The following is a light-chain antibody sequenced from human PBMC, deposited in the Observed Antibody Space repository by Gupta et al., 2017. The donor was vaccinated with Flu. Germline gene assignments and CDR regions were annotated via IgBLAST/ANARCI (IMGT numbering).Light chain of an antibody. Sequence: QSVLPQPPSASGPPGQRVTISCSGSRSTIGNNFVSWYQPFPGTPHKLLISRDYRRPAGVPDRFSGSKSGTSASLLISGLRADEEAFYYCATGEDGRSVVFGGGTKVTVL. CDR3: ATGEDGRSVV. V-gene: IGLV1-47*01. J-gene: IGLJ3*02. CDR1: RSTIGNNF. CDR2: RDY.